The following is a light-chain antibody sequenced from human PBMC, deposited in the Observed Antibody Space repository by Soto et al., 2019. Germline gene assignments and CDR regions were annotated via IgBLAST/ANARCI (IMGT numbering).Light chain of an antibody. CDR1: QSVSSSY. Sequence: EFVLTQSPGTLSLSPGERATLSCRASQSVSSSYLAWYQQKPGQAPRLVIYGAYSRATGIPDRFSGSGSGTDFTLTISRLEPEDFAVYYCQQYGSSPGYTFGQGTKLEIK. V-gene: IGKV3-20*01. CDR3: QQYGSSPGYT. J-gene: IGKJ2*01. CDR2: GAY.